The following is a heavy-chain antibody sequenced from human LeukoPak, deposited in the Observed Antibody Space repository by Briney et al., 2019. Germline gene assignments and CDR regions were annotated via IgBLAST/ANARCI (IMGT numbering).Heavy chain of an antibody. D-gene: IGHD3-9*01. J-gene: IGHJ4*02. CDR3: AKSHVSTATGTGRYFDY. Sequence: PSETLSLTCTVSGGSISSGGYYWSWIRQHPGKGLEWIGYIYYSGSTYYNPSLKSRVTISVDTSKNQFSLKLSSVTAADTAVYYCAKSHVSTATGTGRYFDYWGQGTLVTVSS. CDR1: GGSISSGGYY. CDR2: IYYSGST. V-gene: IGHV4-31*03.